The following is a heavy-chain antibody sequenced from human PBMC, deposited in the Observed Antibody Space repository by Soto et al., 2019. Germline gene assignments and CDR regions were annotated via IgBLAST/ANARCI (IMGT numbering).Heavy chain of an antibody. CDR1: GFTFSSYA. Sequence: GGSLRLSCAASGFTFSSYAMGWVRQAPGKGLEWVSAISGSGGSTYYADSVKGRFTISRDNSKNTLYLQMNSLRAEDTAVYYCAKDDLGYCSGGSCDAFYYMDVWGKGTTVTVSS. D-gene: IGHD2-15*01. V-gene: IGHV3-23*01. J-gene: IGHJ6*03. CDR2: ISGSGGST. CDR3: AKDDLGYCSGGSCDAFYYMDV.